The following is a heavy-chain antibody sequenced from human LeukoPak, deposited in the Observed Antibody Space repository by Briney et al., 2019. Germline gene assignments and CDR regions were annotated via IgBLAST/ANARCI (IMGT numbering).Heavy chain of an antibody. V-gene: IGHV1-24*01. Sequence: ASVKVSCKVSGYTLTELSMHWVRQAPGKGLEWMGGFDPEDGETIYAQKFQGRVTMTEDTSTDTAYMELSSLRSEDTAVYYCAREPYCGGDCLLDGAFDIWGQGTMVTVSS. D-gene: IGHD2-21*02. J-gene: IGHJ3*02. CDR1: GYTLTELS. CDR3: AREPYCGGDCLLDGAFDI. CDR2: FDPEDGET.